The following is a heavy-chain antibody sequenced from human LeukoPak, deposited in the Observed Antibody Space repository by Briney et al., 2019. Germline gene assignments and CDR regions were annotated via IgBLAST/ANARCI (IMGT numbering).Heavy chain of an antibody. CDR3: ARQVLLWFGELSSGDADY. CDR2: IYYSGST. J-gene: IGHJ4*02. CDR1: GGSISSSSYC. D-gene: IGHD3-10*01. Sequence: PSETLSLTCTVSGGSISSSSYCWGWIRQPPGKGLEWIGSIYYSGSTYYNPSLKSRVTISVDTSKNQFSLKLSSVTAADTAVYYCARQVLLWFGELSSGDADYWGQGTLVTVSS. V-gene: IGHV4-39*01.